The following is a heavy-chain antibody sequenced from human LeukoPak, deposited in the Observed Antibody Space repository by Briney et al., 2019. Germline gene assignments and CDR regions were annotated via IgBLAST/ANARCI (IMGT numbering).Heavy chain of an antibody. J-gene: IGHJ4*02. CDR2: LNPDDGEI. CDR3: ATLQDMITLDY. V-gene: IGHV1-24*01. D-gene: IGHD2-15*01. CDR1: GYTFTSYY. Sequence: ASVKVSCKASGYTFTSYYMHWVRQAPGEGLEWMGGLNPDDGEIIYAQKFQGRVTMTEDPSTDTAYMELSSLRSEDTAVYYCATLQDMITLDYWGQGTLVTVSS.